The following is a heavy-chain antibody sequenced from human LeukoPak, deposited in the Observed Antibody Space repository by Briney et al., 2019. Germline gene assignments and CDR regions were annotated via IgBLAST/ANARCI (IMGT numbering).Heavy chain of an antibody. Sequence: RGESLKISCKGSGYSFNNYWIGWVRQMPGKGLEWMGIIYPGDSDTRYSPSFQDQVTISADKSISTAYLQWSSLKASDTAMYYCARHGSGRTGYNYQDYWGQGTLVTVSS. CDR1: GYSFNNYW. CDR3: ARHGSGRTGYNYQDY. J-gene: IGHJ4*02. CDR2: IYPGDSDT. D-gene: IGHD5-24*01. V-gene: IGHV5-51*01.